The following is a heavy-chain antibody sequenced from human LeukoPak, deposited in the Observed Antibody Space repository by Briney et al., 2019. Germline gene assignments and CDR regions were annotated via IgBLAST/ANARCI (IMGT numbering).Heavy chain of an antibody. Sequence: GGSLRLSCAASGFTFSNYWMSWVRQAPGKGLEWVANIKQDGSEKYYVDSVKGRFTISRDNAKNSLYLQMNSLRAEDTALYYCAKGTTAALFSTWFDPWGQGTLVTVSS. CDR1: GFTFSNYW. CDR2: IKQDGSEK. CDR3: AKGTTAALFSTWFDP. V-gene: IGHV3-7*03. J-gene: IGHJ5*02. D-gene: IGHD2-2*01.